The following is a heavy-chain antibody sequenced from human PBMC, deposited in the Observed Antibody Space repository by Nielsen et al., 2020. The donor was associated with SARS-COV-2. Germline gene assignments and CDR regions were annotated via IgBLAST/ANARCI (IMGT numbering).Heavy chain of an antibody. CDR2: IIPVFSSA. CDR3: ARVRDRSGYSDGFHI. Sequence: SVKVSCKVSGGTFNNYAISWVRQAPGHGLEWMGGIIPVFSSANYAQKFQGRVTITADEFTSTTYIELSSLRSEDTAIYYCARVRDRSGYSDGFHIWGQGTMVTVSS. CDR1: GGTFNNYA. V-gene: IGHV1-69*13. J-gene: IGHJ3*02. D-gene: IGHD3-22*01.